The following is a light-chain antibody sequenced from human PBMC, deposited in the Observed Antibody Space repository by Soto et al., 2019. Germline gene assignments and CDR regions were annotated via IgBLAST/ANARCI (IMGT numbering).Light chain of an antibody. V-gene: IGLV1-40*01. CDR1: SSNIGADYD. J-gene: IGLJ2*01. CDR2: ANT. Sequence: QSVLTQPPSVSGTPGQRVTISCTGSSSNIGADYDVHWYQQLPGAAPKLLIYANTNRPSGVPDRFSGSKSGTSASLAITGLRAEIGADFSCHPYDSSLSGVFFGGGTNLPVL. CDR3: HPYDSSLSGVF.